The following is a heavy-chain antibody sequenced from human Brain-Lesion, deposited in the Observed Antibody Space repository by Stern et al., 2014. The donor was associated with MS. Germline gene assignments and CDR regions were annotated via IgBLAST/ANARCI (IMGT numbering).Heavy chain of an antibody. V-gene: IGHV4-39*01. Sequence: VQLVESGPGLVKPSETLSLTCTVSGGSINTNNYYWGWIRQPPGKGLEWIGNIYSSGSPFYSPSLKSRVTMSVAPSQHQFSLKLSSVTAADTAVYYCARTGDDFGDYSLSYWGQGTLVTVSS. J-gene: IGHJ4*02. CDR2: IYSSGSP. CDR3: ARTGDDFGDYSLSY. D-gene: IGHD4-17*01. CDR1: GGSINTNNYY.